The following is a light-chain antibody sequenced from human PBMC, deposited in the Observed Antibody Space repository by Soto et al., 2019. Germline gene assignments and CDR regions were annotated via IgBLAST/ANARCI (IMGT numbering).Light chain of an antibody. V-gene: IGKV3-15*01. CDR3: QQYNIWPPYT. CDR2: GAS. Sequence: EIVMTQSPATLSVSPGERATLYCKASQRISSNLAWYQQKPGQPPRLLIYGASTRATGISARFSGSGSGTECTLTISGLQSEDFALYYCQQYNIWPPYTFGQGTKVEIK. CDR1: QRISSN. J-gene: IGKJ2*01.